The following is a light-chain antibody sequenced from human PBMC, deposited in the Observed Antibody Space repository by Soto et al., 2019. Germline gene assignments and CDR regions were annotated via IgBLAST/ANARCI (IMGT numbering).Light chain of an antibody. CDR3: QSYDSSLSAYV. CDR1: SSTLGAGYA. V-gene: IGLV1-40*01. Sequence: QSVLTQPPSVSGAPGQRVTISCTGSSSTLGAGYAVHWYQQLPGTAPKLLIYDTNNRPSGVPDRFSGSKSGTSASLAITGLQAEDEADYYCQSYDSSLSAYVFGTGTKVTVL. J-gene: IGLJ1*01. CDR2: DTN.